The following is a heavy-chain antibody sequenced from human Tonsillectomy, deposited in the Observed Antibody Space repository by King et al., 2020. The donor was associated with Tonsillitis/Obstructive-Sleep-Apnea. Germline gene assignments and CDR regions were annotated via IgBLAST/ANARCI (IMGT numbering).Heavy chain of an antibody. D-gene: IGHD3-3*01. Sequence: VQLVESGGGVVQPGRSLRLSCAASGFTFSSYGMHWVRQAPGKGLEWVAVIWYDGSNKYYADSVKGRFTISRDNSKNTLYLQMNSLRAEDTAVYYCAREPKLRFLEWPISYYMDVWGKGTTVTVSS. CDR2: IWYDGSNK. CDR1: GFTFSSYG. V-gene: IGHV3-33*01. CDR3: AREPKLRFLEWPISYYMDV. J-gene: IGHJ6*03.